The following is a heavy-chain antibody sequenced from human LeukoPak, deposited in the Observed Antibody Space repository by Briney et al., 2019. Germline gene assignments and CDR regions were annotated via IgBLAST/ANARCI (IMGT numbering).Heavy chain of an antibody. V-gene: IGHV3-20*04. CDR3: ARGGSTTVTTYVDY. Sequence: ETLSLTCAVSGYSISSGYYWGWIRQPPGKGLEWVSGINWNGGSTGYADSVKGRFTISRDNAKNSLYLQMNSLRAEDTALYYCARGGSTTVTTYVDYWGQGTLVTVSS. CDR2: INWNGGST. J-gene: IGHJ4*02. D-gene: IGHD4-11*01. CDR1: GYSISSGYY.